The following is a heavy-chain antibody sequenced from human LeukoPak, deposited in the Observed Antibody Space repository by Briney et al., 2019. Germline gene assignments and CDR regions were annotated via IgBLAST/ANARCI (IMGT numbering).Heavy chain of an antibody. CDR2: IYYSGST. J-gene: IGHJ5*02. CDR3: ARAGEYCSGGSCYPRGFDP. Sequence: SETLSLTCTVAGGSISSYYWSWIRQPPGKGLEWIGYIYYSGSTNYNPSLKSRVTISVDTSKNQFSLKLSSVTAADTAAYYCARAGEYCSGGSCYPRGFDPWGQGTLVTVSS. D-gene: IGHD2-15*01. V-gene: IGHV4-59*01. CDR1: GGSISSYY.